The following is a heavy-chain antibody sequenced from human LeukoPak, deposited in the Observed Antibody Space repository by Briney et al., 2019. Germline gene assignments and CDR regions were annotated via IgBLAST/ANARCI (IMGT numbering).Heavy chain of an antibody. Sequence: GGSLRLSCAASAFSLNAYNMNWVRQAPGKGLEWVSSISYTGTYIYYADSVKGRFTISRDNAQNSQYLQMNSLRAEDTAIYYCVRDRGTYRPIDYWGQGTLVTVSS. CDR2: ISYTGTYI. J-gene: IGHJ4*02. CDR3: VRDRGTYRPIDY. V-gene: IGHV3-21*04. CDR1: AFSLNAYN. D-gene: IGHD1-26*01.